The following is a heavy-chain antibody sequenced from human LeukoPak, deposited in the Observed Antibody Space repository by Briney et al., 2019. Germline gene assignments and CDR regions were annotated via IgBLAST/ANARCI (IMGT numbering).Heavy chain of an antibody. V-gene: IGHV4-31*03. Sequence: PSETLSLTCTVSGGSIVDGGYYWSWIRQHPGKGLEWIGYIYDSGTNYYRPALQSRVTISVDTPDNKFSLKLKSLTAADTAVYYCARGGELRGFDYWGGGPGHRVL. CDR1: GGSIVDGGYY. CDR3: ARGGELRGFDY. CDR2: IYDSGTN. J-gene: IGHJ4*02. D-gene: IGHD1-26*01.